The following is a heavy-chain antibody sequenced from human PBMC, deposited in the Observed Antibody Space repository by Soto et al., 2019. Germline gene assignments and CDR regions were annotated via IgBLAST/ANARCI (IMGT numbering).Heavy chain of an antibody. CDR2: ISSSSSYT. D-gene: IGHD3-16*02. Sequence: TGGSLRLSCAASGFTFSDYYMSWIRQAPGKGLEWVSYISSSSSYTNYADSVKGRFTISRDNAKNSLYLQMNSLRAEDTAVYYCARAEGGRYDYVWGSYHQGPFDYWGQGTLVTVSS. J-gene: IGHJ4*02. V-gene: IGHV3-11*06. CDR1: GFTFSDYY. CDR3: ARAEGGRYDYVWGSYHQGPFDY.